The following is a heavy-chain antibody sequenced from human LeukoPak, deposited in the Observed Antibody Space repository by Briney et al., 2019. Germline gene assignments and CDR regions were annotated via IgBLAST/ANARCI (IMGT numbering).Heavy chain of an antibody. J-gene: IGHJ4*02. CDR1: GFPFNNAW. CDR2: IKSKTDGGTT. V-gene: IGHV3-15*01. D-gene: IGHD5-12*01. CDR3: TSEDLRNS. Sequence: PGGSLRLSCAASGFPFNNAWTSCLRQGPGKGLEWVGRIKSKTDGGTTDYAAPVKGRFTISRDDSKNTVFLQMDSLKTEDTAVYYCTSEDLRNSWGQGTLVTVSS.